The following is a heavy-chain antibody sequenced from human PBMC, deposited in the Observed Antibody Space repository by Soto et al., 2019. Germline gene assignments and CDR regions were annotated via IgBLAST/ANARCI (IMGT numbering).Heavy chain of an antibody. D-gene: IGHD2-15*01. J-gene: IGHJ6*03. V-gene: IGHV3-74*01. CDR1: GFTFSNYW. Sequence: EVQLVESGGGLVQPGGSLRLSCAASGFTFSNYWMYWVRQAPGKGLVWVSRINSDGSVSSYADSVKGRLTISRDNVKNTLYLTMDSLRAEDTAVYYCARGYCVGGPFYSLACSFYYCMDVWGKGTTVTVFS. CDR3: ARGYCVGGPFYSLACSFYYCMDV. CDR2: INSDGSVS.